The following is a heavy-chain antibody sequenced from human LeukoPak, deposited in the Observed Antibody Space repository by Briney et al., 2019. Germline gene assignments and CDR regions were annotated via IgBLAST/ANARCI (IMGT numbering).Heavy chain of an antibody. D-gene: IGHD3-22*01. CDR1: GGPFSGYY. V-gene: IGHV4-34*01. CDR3: ARDPNDSSGYYYPLAAFDI. J-gene: IGHJ3*02. Sequence: SETLSLTCAVYGGPFSGYYWSWIRQPPGKGLEWIGEINHSGSTNYNPSLKSRVTISVDTSKNQFSLKLSSVTAADTAVYYCARDPNDSSGYYYPLAAFDIWGQGTMVTVSS. CDR2: INHSGST.